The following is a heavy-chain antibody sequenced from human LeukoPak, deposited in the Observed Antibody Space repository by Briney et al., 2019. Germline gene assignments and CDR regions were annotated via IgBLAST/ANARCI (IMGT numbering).Heavy chain of an antibody. Sequence: SETLSLTCTVSGGSISSYYWSWIRQPPGKGLEWIGYIYYSGSTNYNPSLKSRVTMSVDTSKNQFSLKLSSVTAADTAVYYCARVTDYYDSSGYYGTYFDYWGQGTLVTVSS. J-gene: IGHJ4*02. CDR2: IYYSGST. CDR1: GGSISSYY. D-gene: IGHD3-22*01. V-gene: IGHV4-59*12. CDR3: ARVTDYYDSSGYYGTYFDY.